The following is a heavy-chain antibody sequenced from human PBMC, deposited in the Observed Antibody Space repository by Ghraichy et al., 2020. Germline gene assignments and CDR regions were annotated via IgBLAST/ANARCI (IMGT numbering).Heavy chain of an antibody. J-gene: IGHJ6*02. Sequence: ASVKVSCKVSGYTLTELTMHWVRQAPGKGLEWMGGFDPEDGETIYAQKFQGRVTMTEDTSTDTAYMELSSLRSEDTAVYYCATGVGATPPDHYYYGMDVWGQGTTVTVSS. V-gene: IGHV1-24*01. CDR1: GYTLTELT. D-gene: IGHD1-26*01. CDR2: FDPEDGET. CDR3: ATGVGATPPDHYYYGMDV.